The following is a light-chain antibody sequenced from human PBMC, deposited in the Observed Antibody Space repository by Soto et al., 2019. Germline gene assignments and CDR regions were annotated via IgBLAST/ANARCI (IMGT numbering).Light chain of an antibody. CDR2: SAS. Sequence: DIQLTQSPSSLSASVGDRGTITCRVSQGISSYLNWYRQKPGKVPKLLIYSASNLQSGVPSRFSGSGSGTEFTLTIGSLQSEDFAVYYCQQYSSSPSFGQGTRLEIK. CDR1: QGISSY. CDR3: QQYSSSPS. V-gene: IGKV1-27*01. J-gene: IGKJ5*01.